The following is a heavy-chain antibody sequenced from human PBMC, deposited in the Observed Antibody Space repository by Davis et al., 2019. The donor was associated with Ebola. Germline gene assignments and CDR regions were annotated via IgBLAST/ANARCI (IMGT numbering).Heavy chain of an antibody. J-gene: IGHJ4*02. D-gene: IGHD5-18*01. CDR1: GFTFSNAW. CDR3: TTVVGYSYENDY. Sequence: GESLKISCAASGFTFSNAWMSWVRQAPGKGLEWVGRIKSKTDGGTTDYAAPVKGRFTISRDDSKNTLYLQMNSLKTEDTAVYYCTTVVGYSYENDYWGQGTLVTVSS. CDR2: IKSKTDGGTT. V-gene: IGHV3-15*01.